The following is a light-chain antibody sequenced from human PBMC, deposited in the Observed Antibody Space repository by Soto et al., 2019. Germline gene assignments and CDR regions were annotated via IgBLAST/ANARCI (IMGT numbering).Light chain of an antibody. CDR1: QSISGE. V-gene: IGKV3-15*01. J-gene: IGKJ2*01. Sequence: EIEMTQSPATLSVPPGERATLSCRASQSISGELAWYQQRPGQPPRLLIYGVSTRATGVPDRFSGSGSGSDFTLTISGLQSEDFAVYYCQQGHDRPLTFGQGTRLDI. CDR2: GVS. CDR3: QQGHDRPLT.